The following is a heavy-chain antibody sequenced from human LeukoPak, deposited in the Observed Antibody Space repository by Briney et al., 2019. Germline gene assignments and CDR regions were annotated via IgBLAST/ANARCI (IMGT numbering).Heavy chain of an antibody. CDR1: GFTFSSYA. CDR2: ISGSGGST. CDR3: AKGRYSYLYYFDY. J-gene: IGHJ4*02. Sequence: GGSLRLPCAASGFTFSSYAMSWVRQAPGKGLEWVSAISGSGGSTYYADSVKGRFTISRDNSKNTLYLQMNSLRAEDTAVYYCAKGRYSYLYYFDYWGQGTLVTVSS. D-gene: IGHD5-18*01. V-gene: IGHV3-23*01.